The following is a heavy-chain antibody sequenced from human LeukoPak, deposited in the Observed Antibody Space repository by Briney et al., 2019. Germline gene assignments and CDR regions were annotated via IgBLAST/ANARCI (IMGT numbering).Heavy chain of an antibody. CDR2: IYPGDSDT. V-gene: IGHV5-51*04. J-gene: IGHJ4*02. Sequence: GESLKISCKGSGYSFTSYWIGWVRQMPGKGLEWMGIIYPGDSDTRYSPSFQGQVTISADKPISTAYLQWSSLKASDTAMYYCARGPKYYDSSGYYYPPHFDYWGQGTLVTVSP. D-gene: IGHD3-22*01. CDR1: GYSFTSYW. CDR3: ARGPKYYDSSGYYYPPHFDY.